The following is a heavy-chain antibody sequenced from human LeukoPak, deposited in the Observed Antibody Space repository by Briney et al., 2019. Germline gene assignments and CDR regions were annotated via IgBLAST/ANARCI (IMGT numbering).Heavy chain of an antibody. Sequence: SQPYSLPCAISGDSVSRTSAAWHWTRQSPSRGLESLGRTYSRSKWYNDYTVSVKSRITLNPDTSKKQFSLQLNSVTPEDAAVYYCARDDCSGTSCYVDSWGQGTLVTVSS. CDR3: ARDDCSGTSCYVDS. J-gene: IGHJ5*01. CDR2: TYSRSKWYN. CDR1: GDSVSRTSAA. D-gene: IGHD2-2*01. V-gene: IGHV6-1*01.